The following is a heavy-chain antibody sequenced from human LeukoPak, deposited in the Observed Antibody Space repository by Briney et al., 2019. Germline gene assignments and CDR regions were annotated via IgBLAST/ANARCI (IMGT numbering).Heavy chain of an antibody. D-gene: IGHD3-10*01. CDR1: GGSISSYY. CDR2: IYYSAST. CDR3: ARDQDYYGSGSYYRPFDY. Sequence: SETLSLTCTVSGGSISSYYWSWVRQPPGEGLGWVGYIYYSASTNYNPSLKSRVTISVDRSKNQFSLKLSSVIVAETAVYYCARDQDYYGSGSYYRPFDYWGQGTLVTASS. V-gene: IGHV4-59*12. J-gene: IGHJ4*02.